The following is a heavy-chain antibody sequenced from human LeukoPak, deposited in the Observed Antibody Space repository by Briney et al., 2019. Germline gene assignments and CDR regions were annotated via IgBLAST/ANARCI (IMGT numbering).Heavy chain of an antibody. CDR3: ATYRNYVYFDY. CDR2: IYHSGST. V-gene: IGHV4-38-2*01. J-gene: IGHJ4*02. Sequence: PSETLSLTCAVSGYSISSGYYWGWIRQPPGKGLEWIGSIYHSGSTYYNPSLKSRVTISVDTSKNQFSLKLSSATAADTAMYYCATYRNYVYFDYWGQGTLVTVSS. D-gene: IGHD4-11*01. CDR1: GYSISSGYY.